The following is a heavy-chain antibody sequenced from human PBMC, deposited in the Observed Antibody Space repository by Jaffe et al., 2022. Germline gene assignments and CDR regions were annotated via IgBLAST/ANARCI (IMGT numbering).Heavy chain of an antibody. CDR3: AKEPDSESYGHLDY. CDR1: GFTFRNNA. J-gene: IGHJ4*02. D-gene: IGHD3-16*01. CDR2: ISGSGRKT. Sequence: EVQLLESGGGLVQPGGSLRLSCAASGFTFRNNAMGWVRQAPGKGLEWVSDISGSGRKTYYADSVKGRFTISRDNSKNTLYLQMNSLRAEDTALYYCAKEPDSESYGHLDYWGQGTLVTVSS. V-gene: IGHV3-23*01.